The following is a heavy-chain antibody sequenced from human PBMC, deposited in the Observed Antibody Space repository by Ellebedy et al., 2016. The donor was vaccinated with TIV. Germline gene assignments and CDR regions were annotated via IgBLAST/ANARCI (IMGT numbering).Heavy chain of an antibody. CDR2: ISYDGSNK. CDR3: ARAEYSSPKIDY. Sequence: GESLKISCAASGFTFSSYGMHWVRQAPGKGLEWVAVISYDGSNKYYADSVKGRFTISRDNSKNTLYLQMNSLRAEDTAVYYCARAEYSSPKIDYWGQGTLVTVSS. D-gene: IGHD6-6*01. CDR1: GFTFSSYG. V-gene: IGHV3-30*03. J-gene: IGHJ4*02.